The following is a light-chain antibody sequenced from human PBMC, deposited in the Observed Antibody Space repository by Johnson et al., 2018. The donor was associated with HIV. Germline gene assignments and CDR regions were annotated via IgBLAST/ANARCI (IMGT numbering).Light chain of an antibody. V-gene: IGLV1-51*01. CDR3: GTGDNSLNVSV. CDR2: DNN. CDR1: SSNIGNNY. J-gene: IGLJ1*01. Sequence: QPVLTQPPSVSAAPGQKVTISCSGSSSNIGNNYVSWYQQVPGTAPKLLIYDNNKRPSGIPDRFSGSKSGASATLDITGLQTGDEADYYCGTGDNSLNVSVFGTGSKVTVL.